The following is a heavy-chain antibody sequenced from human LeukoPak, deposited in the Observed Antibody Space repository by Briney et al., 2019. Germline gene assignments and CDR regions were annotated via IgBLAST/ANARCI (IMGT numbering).Heavy chain of an antibody. CDR1: GFTFSSYA. V-gene: IGHV3-30*04. CDR3: ARGACTMIVVRRDKIDY. D-gene: IGHD3-22*01. CDR2: ISYDGSNK. Sequence: GGSLRLSCAASGFTFSSYAMHWVRQAPGKGLEWVAVISYDGSNKYYADSVKGRFTISRDNSKNTLYLQMNSLRAEDTAVYYCARGACTMIVVRRDKIDYWGQGTLVTVSS. J-gene: IGHJ4*02.